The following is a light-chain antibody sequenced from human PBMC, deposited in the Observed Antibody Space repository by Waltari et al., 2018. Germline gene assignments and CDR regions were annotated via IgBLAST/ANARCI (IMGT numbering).Light chain of an antibody. V-gene: IGLV2-14*01. J-gene: IGLJ3*02. Sequence: QSALTQPASVSGSPGPSITISCPGTRSDVGPYNYVSWFQQHPGKAPKLMISEVSNRPSGVSNRFSGSKSGNTASLTISGLQAEDEADYYCSSSTSSSTLVFGGGTKLTVL. CDR1: RSDVGPYNY. CDR2: EVS. CDR3: SSSTSSSTLV.